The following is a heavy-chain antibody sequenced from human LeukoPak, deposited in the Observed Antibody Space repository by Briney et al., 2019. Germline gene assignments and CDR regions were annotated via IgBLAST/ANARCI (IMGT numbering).Heavy chain of an antibody. D-gene: IGHD3-9*01. CDR2: IIGSGGVT. J-gene: IGHJ3*02. Sequence: PGGSLRLPCAASGFSFSNYGMNWVRQAPGKGLEWVSSIIGSGGVTFYADSVKGRFTISRGYSKNTVYLQMHSLRVEDTALYYCAKDRTRDSDWLLLGIDAFDIWGQGTMVTVSS. CDR3: AKDRTRDSDWLLLGIDAFDI. CDR1: GFSFSNYG. V-gene: IGHV3-23*01.